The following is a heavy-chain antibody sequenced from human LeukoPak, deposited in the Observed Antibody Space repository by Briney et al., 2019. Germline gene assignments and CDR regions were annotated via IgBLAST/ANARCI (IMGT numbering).Heavy chain of an antibody. D-gene: IGHD5-12*01. Sequence: SVKVPCKASGGTFSSYAISWVRQAPGQGLEWMGGIIPIFGTANYAQKFQGRVTITADESTSTAYMELSSLRSEDTAVYYCARGPYSGYDFALVFFDYWGQGTLVTVSS. V-gene: IGHV1-69*13. CDR3: ARGPYSGYDFALVFFDY. J-gene: IGHJ4*02. CDR2: IIPIFGTA. CDR1: GGTFSSYA.